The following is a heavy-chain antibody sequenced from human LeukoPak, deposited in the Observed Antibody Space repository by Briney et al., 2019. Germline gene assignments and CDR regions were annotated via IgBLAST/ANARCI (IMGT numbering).Heavy chain of an antibody. CDR1: GFTFSIYS. CDR2: IGGSGDST. D-gene: IGHD1-26*01. V-gene: IGHV3-23*01. CDR3: ARAEWDRLDWYFDL. Sequence: GGSLRLSCAASGFTFSIYSLNWVRQAPGKGLQWVSVIGGSGDSTFYADSVKGRFTISRDNSKSTLYLLMNSLRAGDTAIYYCARAEWDRLDWYFDLWGRGTLVTVSS. J-gene: IGHJ2*01.